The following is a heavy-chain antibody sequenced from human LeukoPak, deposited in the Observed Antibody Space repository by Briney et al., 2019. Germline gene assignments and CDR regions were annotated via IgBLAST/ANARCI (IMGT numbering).Heavy chain of an antibody. V-gene: IGHV4-39*01. CDR3: ASPNPLGTEDSSGFDY. J-gene: IGHJ4*02. CDR1: GGSISSSSYY. D-gene: IGHD3-22*01. Sequence: SETLSLTCTVSGGSISSSSYYWGWIRQPPGKGLEWIGSIYYSGSTYYNPSLKSRVTISVDTSKNQFSLKLSSVTAADTAVYYCASPNPLGTEDSSGFDYWGQGTLVTVSS. CDR2: IYYSGST.